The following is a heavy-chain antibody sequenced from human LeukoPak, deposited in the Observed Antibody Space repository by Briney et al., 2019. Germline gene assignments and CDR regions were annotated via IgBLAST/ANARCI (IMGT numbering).Heavy chain of an antibody. V-gene: IGHV3-48*04. D-gene: IGHD6-13*01. CDR2: ISSSSSTI. Sequence: TGGSLRLSCAASGFMFSSYGMHWVRQAPGKGLEWVSYISSSSSTIYYADSVKGRFTISRDNAKNSLYLQMNSLRAEDTAVYYCARVNPSSWSTEYFQHWGQGTLVTVSS. J-gene: IGHJ1*01. CDR1: GFMFSSYG. CDR3: ARVNPSSWSTEYFQH.